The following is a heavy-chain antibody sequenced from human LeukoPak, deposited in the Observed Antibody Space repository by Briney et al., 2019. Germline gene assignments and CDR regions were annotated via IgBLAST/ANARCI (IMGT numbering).Heavy chain of an antibody. CDR1: GYTFTSYA. CDR2: IIPIFGTA. J-gene: IGHJ6*02. D-gene: IGHD3-3*01. Sequence: SVKVSCKASGYTFTSYAISWVRQAPGQGLEWMGGIIPIFGTANYAQKFQGRVTITADESTSTAYMELSSLRSEDTAVYYCARDSITIFGVVAGMDVWGQGTTVTVSS. V-gene: IGHV1-69*13. CDR3: ARDSITIFGVVAGMDV.